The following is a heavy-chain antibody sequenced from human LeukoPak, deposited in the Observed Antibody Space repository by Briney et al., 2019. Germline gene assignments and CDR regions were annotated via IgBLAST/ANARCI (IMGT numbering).Heavy chain of an antibody. CDR2: IYHSGAP. CDR1: GRSVSNYY. CDR3: AGQGHSYAHIDY. J-gene: IGHJ4*02. D-gene: IGHD3-10*01. Sequence: PSQSLSLTCSLAGRSVSNYYCDSIRQTPGKGLEWIGYIYHSGAPKYNPSLGSRVTISADTSKSQISLELSSESAADTAVYYCAGQGHSYAHIDYWGQGSLVTVSS. V-gene: IGHV4-59*08.